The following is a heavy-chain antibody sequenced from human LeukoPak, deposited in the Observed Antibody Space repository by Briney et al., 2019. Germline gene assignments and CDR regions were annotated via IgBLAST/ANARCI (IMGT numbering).Heavy chain of an antibody. CDR2: IYYSGST. D-gene: IGHD3-16*02. CDR3: ARVSLYDYVWGSYRSPHYYYYMDV. V-gene: IGHV4-59*01. J-gene: IGHJ6*03. CDR1: GGSFSSYY. Sequence: PSETLSLTCAVYGGSFSSYYWSWIRQPPGKGLEWIGYIYYSGSTNYNPSLKSRVTISVDTSKNQFSLKLSSVTAADTAVYYCARVSLYDYVWGSYRSPHYYYYMDVWGKGTTVTVSS.